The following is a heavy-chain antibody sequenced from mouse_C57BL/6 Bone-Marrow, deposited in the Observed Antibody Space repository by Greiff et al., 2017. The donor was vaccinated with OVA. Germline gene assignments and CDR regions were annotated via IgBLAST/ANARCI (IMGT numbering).Heavy chain of an antibody. V-gene: IGHV1-81*01. J-gene: IGHJ4*01. CDR3: ARLGKGLYYAMAY. D-gene: IGHD3-1*01. CDR2: IYPRSGNT. Sequence: VQLQQSGAELARPGASVKLSCKASGYTFTSYGISWVKQRTGQGLEWIGEIYPRSGNTYYNEKFKGKATLTADKATSTTYMELRSLTSEDSEVYFCARLGKGLYYAMAYWGQGTSVTVSA. CDR1: GYTFTSYG.